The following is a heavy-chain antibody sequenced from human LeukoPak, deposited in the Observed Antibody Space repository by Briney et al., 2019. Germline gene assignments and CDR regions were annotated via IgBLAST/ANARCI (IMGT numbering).Heavy chain of an antibody. J-gene: IGHJ5*02. CDR3: ARAPSRPRSTVTKSNSLDWFDP. Sequence: SETLSLTCAVYGGSFSGYYWSWIRQPPGKGLEWIGEINHSGSTNYNPSLKSRVTISVDTSKNQFSLKLSSVTAADTAVYYCARAPSRPRSTVTKSNSLDWFDPWGQGTLVTVSS. CDR2: INHSGST. D-gene: IGHD4-17*01. V-gene: IGHV4-34*01. CDR1: GGSFSGYY.